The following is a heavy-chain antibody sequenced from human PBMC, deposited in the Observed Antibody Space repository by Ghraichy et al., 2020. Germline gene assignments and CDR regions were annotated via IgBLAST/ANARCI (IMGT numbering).Heavy chain of an antibody. CDR1: GYTFTSYG. CDR2: ISAYNGNT. Sequence: ASVKVSCKASGYTFTSYGISWVRQAPGQGLEWMGWISAYNGNTNYAQKLQGRVTMTTDTSTSTAYMELRSLRSDDTAVYYCARDQRVDTAMVVAFPYYYYGMDVWGQGTTVTVSS. J-gene: IGHJ6*02. V-gene: IGHV1-18*04. CDR3: ARDQRVDTAMVVAFPYYYYGMDV. D-gene: IGHD5-18*01.